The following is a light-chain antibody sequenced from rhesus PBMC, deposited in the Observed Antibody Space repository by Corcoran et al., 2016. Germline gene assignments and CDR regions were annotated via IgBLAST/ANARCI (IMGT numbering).Light chain of an antibody. CDR2: KAS. Sequence: DIQMTQSPSSLSASVGDTVTITCRASQSISSWLAWYQQKPGKAPKLLIYKASSLQSGVPSRFSGSGSGTEFTLTISSLQSEDFATYYCQQYTSSPFTFGPGTKLDIK. CDR1: QSISSW. CDR3: QQYTSSPFT. V-gene: IGKV1-22*01. J-gene: IGKJ3*01.